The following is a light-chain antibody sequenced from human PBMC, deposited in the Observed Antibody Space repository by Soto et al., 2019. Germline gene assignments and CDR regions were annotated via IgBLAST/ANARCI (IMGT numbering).Light chain of an antibody. J-gene: IGKJ5*01. Sequence: EIVLTQSPGTLSLSPGERATLPCRASQRVSSYLAWYQQKPGQAPRLLIYDASTRATGIPDKYSGSGSGTDFTLTISRLEPEDLAVYYCQQYAASPITFGQGTRLDIK. CDR2: DAS. CDR1: QRVSSY. V-gene: IGKV3-20*01. CDR3: QQYAASPIT.